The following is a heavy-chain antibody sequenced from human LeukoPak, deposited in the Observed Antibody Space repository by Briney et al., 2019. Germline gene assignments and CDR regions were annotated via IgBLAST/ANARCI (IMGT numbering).Heavy chain of an antibody. J-gene: IGHJ3*02. CDR2: AKQDGSET. D-gene: IGHD3-22*01. CDR1: GFSFSNYW. V-gene: IGHV3-7*01. Sequence: QPGGSLRLSCTASGFSFSNYWMSWVRQAPGKGREWVGHAKQDGSETYYVDSVKGRFTVSRDNVKNSLFLQMNSLRVEDTAMYYCARDLPSSGYWYRDAFDIWGQGTMVTVSS. CDR3: ARDLPSSGYWYRDAFDI.